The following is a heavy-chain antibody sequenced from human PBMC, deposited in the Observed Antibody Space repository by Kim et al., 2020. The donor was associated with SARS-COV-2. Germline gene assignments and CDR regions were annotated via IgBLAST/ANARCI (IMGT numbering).Heavy chain of an antibody. CDR3: ARGSTWFDP. Sequence: STTSNPSLKSRVTISIDTSKNQVSLKLTSVTAADTAVYFCARGSTWFDPWGQGTLVTVSS. V-gene: IGHV4-59*09. J-gene: IGHJ5*02. CDR2: ST.